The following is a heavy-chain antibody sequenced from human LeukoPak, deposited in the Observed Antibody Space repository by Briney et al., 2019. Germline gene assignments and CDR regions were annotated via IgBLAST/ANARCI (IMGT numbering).Heavy chain of an antibody. D-gene: IGHD3/OR15-3a*01. CDR1: GYSFTSYW. CDR3: ARRLPGLAAGGNWFDP. V-gene: IGHV5-51*01. CDR2: IYPGDSDT. J-gene: IGHJ5*02. Sequence: GESLKIYCKGSGYSFTSYWIGWVRQMPGKGLEWMGIIYPGDSDTRYSPSFQGQVTISADKSISTAYLQWSSRKASDTAMYYCARRLPGLAAGGNWFDPWGQGTLVTVSS.